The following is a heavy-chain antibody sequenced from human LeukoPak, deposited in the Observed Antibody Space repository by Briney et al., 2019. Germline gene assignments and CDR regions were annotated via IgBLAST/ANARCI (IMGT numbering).Heavy chain of an antibody. Sequence: GGSLRLSCAASGFTFSSYAMSWVRRAPGKGLEWVSAISGSGVSTYYADSAKGRFTISRDNSKNTLYLQMNSLRAEDTAVYYCAKDRSAATDYWGQGTLVTVSS. CDR3: AKDRSAATDY. V-gene: IGHV3-23*01. CDR2: ISGSGVST. D-gene: IGHD2-15*01. J-gene: IGHJ4*02. CDR1: GFTFSSYA.